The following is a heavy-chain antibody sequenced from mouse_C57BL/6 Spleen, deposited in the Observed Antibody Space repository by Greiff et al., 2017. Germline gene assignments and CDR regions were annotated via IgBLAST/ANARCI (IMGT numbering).Heavy chain of an antibody. CDR2: IDPENGDT. CDR3: TPIYYDYLAY. Sequence: VQLKQSGAELVRPGASVKLSCTASGFNIKDDYMHWVKQRPEQGLEWIGWIDPENGDTEYASKFQGKATITADTSSNTAYLQLSSLTSEDTAVYYCTPIYYDYLAYWGQGTLVTVSA. CDR1: GFNIKDDY. D-gene: IGHD2-4*01. V-gene: IGHV14-4*01. J-gene: IGHJ3*01.